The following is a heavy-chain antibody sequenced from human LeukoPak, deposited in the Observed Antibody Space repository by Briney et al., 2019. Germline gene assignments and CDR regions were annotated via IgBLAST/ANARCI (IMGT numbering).Heavy chain of an antibody. Sequence: SETLSLTCTVSGGSVSSGSYYWSWIRQPPGKGLEWIGYIYYSGSTNYNPSLKSRVTISVDTSKNQFSLKLSSVTAADTAVYYCARENDGCSSTSCHGWFDPWGQGTLVTVSS. J-gene: IGHJ5*02. CDR2: IYYSGST. CDR1: GGSVSSGSYY. CDR3: ARENDGCSSTSCHGWFDP. D-gene: IGHD2-2*01. V-gene: IGHV4-61*01.